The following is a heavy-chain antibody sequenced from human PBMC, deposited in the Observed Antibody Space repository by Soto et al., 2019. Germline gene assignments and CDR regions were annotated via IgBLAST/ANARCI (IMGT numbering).Heavy chain of an antibody. CDR3: ARVFRGPDGGFLPCFDY. D-gene: IGHD3-3*01. J-gene: IGHJ4*02. CDR2: IYYSGST. CDR1: GGSIRSGGYY. V-gene: IGHV4-31*03. Sequence: QVQLQESGPGLVKPSQTLSLTCTVSGGSIRSGGYYWSWIRQHPGKGLEWIGYIYYSGSTYYNPSLKSRVTISVDTSKNQFSLKLRSVTAADTAVYYCARVFRGPDGGFLPCFDYWGQGTLVTVSS.